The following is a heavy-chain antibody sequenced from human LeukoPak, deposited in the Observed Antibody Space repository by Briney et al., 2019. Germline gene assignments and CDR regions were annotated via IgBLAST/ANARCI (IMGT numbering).Heavy chain of an antibody. CDR3: ARVFSGYDFDY. V-gene: IGHV4-59*01. CDR1: GGSISSYY. Sequence: SETLSLTCTVSGGSISSYYWSWIRQPPGKGLEWIGYIYYSGSTNYNPSLKSRVTISVDTSKNQFSLKLSPVTAADTAVYYCARVFSGYDFDYWGQGTLVTVSS. CDR2: IYYSGST. J-gene: IGHJ4*02. D-gene: IGHD5-12*01.